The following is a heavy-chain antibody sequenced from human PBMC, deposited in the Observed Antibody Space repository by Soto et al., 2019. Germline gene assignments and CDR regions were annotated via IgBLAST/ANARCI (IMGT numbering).Heavy chain of an antibody. CDR1: GGTFNRYT. CDR3: ARSSWLVVAATEAPYYFDY. J-gene: IGHJ4*02. CDR2: IIPILGIT. V-gene: IGHV1-69*02. Sequence: QVQLVQSGAEVKEPGSSVKVSCKASGGTFNRYTISWVRQAPGQGLDWMGRIIPILGITNYAQKFQGRVTVTADKSTSTAYMELSSLRSDDTAVYYCARSSWLVVAATEAPYYFDYWGQGSLVTVSS. D-gene: IGHD2-15*01.